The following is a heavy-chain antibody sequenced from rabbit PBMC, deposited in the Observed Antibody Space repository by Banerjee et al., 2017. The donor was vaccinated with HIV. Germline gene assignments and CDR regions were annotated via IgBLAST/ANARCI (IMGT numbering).Heavy chain of an antibody. Sequence: QQQLEESGGGLVKPEGSLTLSCTASGFSFSSGYDMSWVRQAPGKGLEWIGCINTNSGNTVYASWAKGRFTISKTSSTTVPLQMTSLTAADTATYFCARDAGYAGSNLWGPGTLVTVS. J-gene: IGHJ4*01. CDR1: GFSFSSGYD. CDR2: INTNSGNT. V-gene: IGHV1S45*01. D-gene: IGHD4-2*01. CDR3: ARDAGYAGSNL.